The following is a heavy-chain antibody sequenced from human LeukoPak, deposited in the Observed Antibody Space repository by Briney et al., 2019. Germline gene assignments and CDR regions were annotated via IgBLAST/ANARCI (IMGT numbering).Heavy chain of an antibody. CDR2: TYDSGYT. D-gene: IGHD6-19*01. J-gene: IGHJ4*02. Sequence: PSETLSLTCTVSGGSISSYYWTWIRLPPGKGLEWIGYTYDSGYTNYNPSLKSRVTISVDMSKNQFSLRLSSVTAADTAVYYCARVMGSGWTGFDYWGQGTLVTVSS. CDR1: GGSISSYY. CDR3: ARVMGSGWTGFDY. V-gene: IGHV4-59*01.